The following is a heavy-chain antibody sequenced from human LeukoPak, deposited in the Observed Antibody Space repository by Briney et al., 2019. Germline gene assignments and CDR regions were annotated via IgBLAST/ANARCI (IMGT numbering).Heavy chain of an antibody. CDR1: GGSISSGGYY. V-gene: IGHV4-31*03. D-gene: IGHD5-12*01. CDR3: ARQMGYSGYETPNFDY. Sequence: PSETLSLTCTVSGGSISSGGYYWSWIRQHPGKGLEWIGYIYYSGSTYYNPSLKSRVTISVDTSKNQFSLKLSSVAAADTAVYYCARQMGYSGYETPNFDYWGQGTLVTVSS. CDR2: IYYSGST. J-gene: IGHJ4*02.